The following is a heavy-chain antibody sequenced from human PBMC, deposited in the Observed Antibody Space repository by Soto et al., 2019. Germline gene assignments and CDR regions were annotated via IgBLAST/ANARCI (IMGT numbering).Heavy chain of an antibody. J-gene: IGHJ6*02. CDR2: ISYDGSNK. CDR3: AKASSRPDYGMDV. D-gene: IGHD6-13*01. CDR1: GFTFSSYG. Sequence: GGSLRLSCAASGFTFSSYGMHWVRQAPGKGLEWVAVISYDGSNKYYADSVKGRFTISRDNSKNTLYLQMNSLRAEDTAVYYCAKASSRPDYGMDVWGQGTTVTVSS. V-gene: IGHV3-30*18.